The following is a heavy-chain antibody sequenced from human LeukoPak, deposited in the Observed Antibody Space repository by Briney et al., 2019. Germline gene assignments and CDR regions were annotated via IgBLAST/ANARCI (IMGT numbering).Heavy chain of an antibody. D-gene: IGHD3-9*01. CDR1: GGSFSGYY. CDR3: ARGDILTGYQRFRWFDP. J-gene: IGHJ5*02. V-gene: IGHV4-34*01. Sequence: PSETLSLTCAVYGGSFSGYYWSWIRQPPGKGLEWIGEINHSGSTNYNPSLKSRVTISVDTSKNQFSLKLSSVTAADTAVYYCARGDILTGYQRFRWFDPWGQGTLVTVSS. CDR2: INHSGST.